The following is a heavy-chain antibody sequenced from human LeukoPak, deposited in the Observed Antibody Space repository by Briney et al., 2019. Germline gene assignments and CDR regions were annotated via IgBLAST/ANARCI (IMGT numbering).Heavy chain of an antibody. D-gene: IGHD2-15*01. J-gene: IGHJ4*02. CDR1: GGSFSGYY. V-gene: IGHV4-34*01. Sequence: PSETLSLTCAVYGGSFSGYYWSWIRQPPGKGLEWIGEINHSGSTNYNPSLKSRVTISVDTSKNQFSLKLSSVTAADTAVYYCARPRFGYCSGGSCYHPFDYWGQGTLVTVSS. CDR2: INHSGST. CDR3: ARPRFGYCSGGSCYHPFDY.